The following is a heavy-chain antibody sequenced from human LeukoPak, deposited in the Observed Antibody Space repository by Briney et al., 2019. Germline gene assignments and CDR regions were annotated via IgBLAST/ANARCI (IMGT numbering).Heavy chain of an antibody. Sequence: PGGSLRLSCAASGFTLSSYAMSWVRQAPGKGLEWVSAISGSGGSTYYADSVKGRFTVSRDNSKNTLYLQMNSLRAEDTAVYYCATHRHSSSWYAEPDLVNWGQGTLVTVSS. CDR3: ATHRHSSSWYAEPDLVN. V-gene: IGHV3-23*01. J-gene: IGHJ4*02. CDR1: GFTLSSYA. D-gene: IGHD6-13*01. CDR2: ISGSGGST.